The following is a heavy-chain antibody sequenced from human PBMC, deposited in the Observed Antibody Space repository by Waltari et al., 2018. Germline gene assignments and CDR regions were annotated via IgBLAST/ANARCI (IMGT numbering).Heavy chain of an antibody. Sequence: QVQLQESGPGLVKPSETLSLTCAVSGYSISSGYYWGWIRQPPGKGLEWIGSIYHSGSTYYNPSLKSRVTISVDTSKNQFSLKLSSVTAADTAVYYCARQRELLRNPGLYDYWGQGTLVTVSS. CDR2: IYHSGST. CDR3: ARQRELLRNPGLYDY. V-gene: IGHV4-38-2*01. D-gene: IGHD1-26*01. J-gene: IGHJ4*02. CDR1: GYSISSGYY.